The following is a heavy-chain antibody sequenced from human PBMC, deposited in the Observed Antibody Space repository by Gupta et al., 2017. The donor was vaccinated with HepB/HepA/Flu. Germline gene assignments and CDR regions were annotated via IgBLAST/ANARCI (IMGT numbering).Heavy chain of an antibody. D-gene: IGHD5-24*01. J-gene: IGHJ4*02. V-gene: IGHV1-69*04. CDR2: IIPILGIA. CDR1: GGTFSSYA. CDR3: ASERWLLGGRVDY. Sequence: QVQLVQSGAEVKKPGSSVKVSCKASGGTFSSYAISWVRQAPGQGLEWMGRIIPILGIANYAQKFQGRVTITADKSTSTAYMELSSLRSEDTAVYYCASERWLLGGRVDYWGQGTLVTVSS.